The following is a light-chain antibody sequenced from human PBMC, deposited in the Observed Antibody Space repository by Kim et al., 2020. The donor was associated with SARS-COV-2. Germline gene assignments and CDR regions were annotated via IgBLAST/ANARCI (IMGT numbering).Light chain of an antibody. CDR3: SSYTSSNTWV. Sequence: GQSITISCTGTSSDVGGYKYVSWYQQHPGKAPKVMSYDVSKRPSGVSNRFSASKSGNTASLTISGLQAEDEADYYCSSYTSSNTWVFGGGTQLTVL. V-gene: IGLV2-14*04. J-gene: IGLJ3*02. CDR2: DVS. CDR1: SSDVGGYKY.